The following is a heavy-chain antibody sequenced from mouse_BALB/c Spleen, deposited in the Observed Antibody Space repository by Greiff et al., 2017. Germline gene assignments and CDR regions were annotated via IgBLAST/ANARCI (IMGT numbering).Heavy chain of an antibody. Sequence: EVQGVESGGGLVKPGGSLKLSCAASGFTFSSYTMSWVRQTPEKRLEWVATISSGGSYTYYPDSVKGRFTISRDNAKNTLYLQMSSLKSEDTAMYYCTRGGDTTVAPDFDYWGQGTTLTVSS. J-gene: IGHJ2*01. V-gene: IGHV5-6-4*01. CDR3: TRGGDTTVAPDFDY. CDR2: ISSGGSYT. D-gene: IGHD1-1*01. CDR1: GFTFSSYT.